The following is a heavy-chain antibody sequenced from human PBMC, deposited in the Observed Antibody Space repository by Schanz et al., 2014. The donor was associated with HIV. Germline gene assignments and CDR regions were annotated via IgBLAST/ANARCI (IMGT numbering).Heavy chain of an antibody. Sequence: QVQLVESGGGVVQPGRSLRLSCAASGYTFSNYGMHWVRQAPGKGLVWVAVIWYDGSNKKYAESVQGRFIISRDDSKNTVFLQMNSLGVEETAVYCCAGEGSSYSFHYWGQGTLVTVSS. D-gene: IGHD1-26*01. J-gene: IGHJ4*02. CDR2: IWYDGSNK. V-gene: IGHV3-33*01. CDR3: AGEGSSYSFHY. CDR1: GYTFSNYG.